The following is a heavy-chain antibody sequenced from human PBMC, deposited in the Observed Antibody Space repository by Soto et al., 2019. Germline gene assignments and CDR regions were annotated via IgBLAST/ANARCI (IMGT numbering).Heavy chain of an antibody. CDR1: GYSFTHYW. CDR2: IYPGDSDI. D-gene: IGHD2-2*01. Sequence: GESLKISCKGSGYSFTHYWIAWVRQMPGKGLEWMGIIYPGDSDIRYSPSSQGQVTISADKSINTAYLQWNSLKASDTAMYYCARREAYCSSTSCYSIWFDPWGQGTLVTVSS. CDR3: ARREAYCSSTSCYSIWFDP. V-gene: IGHV5-51*01. J-gene: IGHJ5*02.